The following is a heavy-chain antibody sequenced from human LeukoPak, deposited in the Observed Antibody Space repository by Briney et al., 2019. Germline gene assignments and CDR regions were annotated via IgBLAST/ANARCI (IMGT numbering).Heavy chain of an antibody. J-gene: IGHJ3*02. D-gene: IGHD2-15*01. CDR1: GFTFSNAW. CDR2: IKSKTDGGTT. V-gene: IGHV3-15*01. CDR3: TTKYCSGGSCYGSEAFDI. Sequence: GGSLRLSCAASGFTFSNAWMSWVRQAPGKGLEWVGRIKSKTDGGTTNYAAPVKGRFTISRDDSKNTLYLQMNSLKTEDTAVYYCTTKYCSGGSCYGSEAFDIWGQGTMVTVSS.